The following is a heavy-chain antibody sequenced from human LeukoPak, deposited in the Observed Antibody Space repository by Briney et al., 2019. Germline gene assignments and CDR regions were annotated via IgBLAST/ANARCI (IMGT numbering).Heavy chain of an antibody. J-gene: IGHJ4*02. D-gene: IGHD3-22*01. CDR2: ISGSGGST. CDR1: GFTFRSYA. CDR3: AKDPARPYDSSGYYSDY. V-gene: IGHV3-23*01. Sequence: GGSLRLSCAASGFTFRSYAMTWVRQAPGEGLEWVSTISGSGGSTYYADSVKGRFTISRDNSKNTLYLQMNSLRVEDTATYYCAKDPARPYDSSGYYSDYWGQGTLVTVSS.